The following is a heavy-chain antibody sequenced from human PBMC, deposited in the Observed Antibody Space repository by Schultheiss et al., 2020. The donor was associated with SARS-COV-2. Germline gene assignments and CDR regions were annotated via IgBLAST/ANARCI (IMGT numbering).Heavy chain of an antibody. CDR3: ARVAAVAGDYYYMDV. Sequence: GESLKISCAASGFTFSSYWMSWVRQAPGKGLEWVSAISGSGGSTYYADSVKGRFTISRDNSKNTLYLQMNSLRAEDTAVYYCARVAAVAGDYYYMDVWGKGTTVTVSS. CDR2: ISGSGGST. J-gene: IGHJ6*03. V-gene: IGHV3-23*01. D-gene: IGHD6-19*01. CDR1: GFTFSSYW.